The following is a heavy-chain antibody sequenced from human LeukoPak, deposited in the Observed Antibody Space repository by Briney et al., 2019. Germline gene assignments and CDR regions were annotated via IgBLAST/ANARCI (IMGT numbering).Heavy chain of an antibody. J-gene: IGHJ4*02. CDR2: IKQDGSEK. Sequence: GGSLRLSCAASGFTFSSYWMSWVRQAPGKGLEWVANIKQDGSEKYYVDSVKGRFTIFRDNAKNSLYLQMNSLRAEDTAVYYCARFGVSSSWYVWGQGTLVTVSS. CDR3: ARFGVSSSWYV. D-gene: IGHD6-13*01. CDR1: GFTFSSYW. V-gene: IGHV3-7*01.